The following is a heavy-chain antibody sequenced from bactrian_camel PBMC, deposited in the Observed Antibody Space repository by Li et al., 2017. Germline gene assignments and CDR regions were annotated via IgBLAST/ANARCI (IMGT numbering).Heavy chain of an antibody. CDR3: AADRRRHGPPSLRPGDYSV. CDR2: IKTDGTST. V-gene: IGHV3S1*01. J-gene: IGHJ4*01. Sequence: VQLVESGGDLVQPGGSLRLDCRASGFTFRHFYMSWVRQAPGKGLEWISTIKTDGTSTYYADAVQGRFSISKDNARNWLDLQMDSLEPGDTARYYCAADRRRHGPPSLRPGDYSVWGQGTQVTVS. CDR1: GFTFRHFY. D-gene: IGHD2*01.